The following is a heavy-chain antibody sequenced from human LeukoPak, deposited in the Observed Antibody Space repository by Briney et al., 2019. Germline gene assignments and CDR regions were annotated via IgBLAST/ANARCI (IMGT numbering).Heavy chain of an antibody. Sequence: PSETLSLTCTASGGSISSYYWSWIRQPPGKGLEWIGYIYYSGSTNYNPSLKSRVTISVDTSKNQFSLKLSSVTAADTAVYYCARLDYYGSGSYYMADYYYYGMDVWGQGTTVTVSS. J-gene: IGHJ6*02. CDR3: ARLDYYGSGSYYMADYYYYGMDV. CDR2: IYYSGST. CDR1: GGSISSYY. V-gene: IGHV4-59*01. D-gene: IGHD3-10*01.